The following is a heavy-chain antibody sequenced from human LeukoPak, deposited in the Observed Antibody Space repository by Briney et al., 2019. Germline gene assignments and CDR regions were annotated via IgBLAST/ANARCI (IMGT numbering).Heavy chain of an antibody. V-gene: IGHV3-21*06. CDR1: GFTFTSYT. CDR3: ARGTYGRYDY. D-gene: IGHD3-10*01. Sequence: GGSLRLSCAASGFTFTSYTMNWVRQAPGKGLEWVSSISSSSDYISYADSLKGRFTISRDNVKNSLYLQMISQRAEDTAVYYCARGTYGRYDYWGQGTLVTVSS. J-gene: IGHJ4*02. CDR2: ISSSSDYI.